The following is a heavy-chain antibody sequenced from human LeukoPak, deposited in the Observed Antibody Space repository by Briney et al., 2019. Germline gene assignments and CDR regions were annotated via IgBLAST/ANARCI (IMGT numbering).Heavy chain of an antibody. V-gene: IGHV1-46*01. CDR1: GYTFTSNY. Sequence: ASVKVSCKAFGYTFTSNYMHWVRQAPGQGPEWMGVISPSGGSTTYAQKFQGRVTLTRDMSTSTDYLELSSLKASDTAMYYCARRDGYGAYDIWGQGTMVTVSS. CDR2: ISPSGGST. D-gene: IGHD5-24*01. CDR3: ARRDGYGAYDI. J-gene: IGHJ3*02.